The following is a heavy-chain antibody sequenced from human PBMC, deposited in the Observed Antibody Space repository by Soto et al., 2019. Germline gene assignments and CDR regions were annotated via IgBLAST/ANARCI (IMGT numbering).Heavy chain of an antibody. CDR2: INSDGSST. D-gene: IGHD1-26*01. V-gene: IGHV3-74*01. CDR1: GFTFSSYW. Sequence: GGSLRLSCAASGFTFSSYWMHWVRQAPGKGLVWVSRINSDGSSTSYADSVKGRFTISRDNAKNTLYLQMNSLRAEDTAVYYCARGIVVGAGATDFDYWGQGTLVTVSS. CDR3: ARGIVVGAGATDFDY. J-gene: IGHJ4*02.